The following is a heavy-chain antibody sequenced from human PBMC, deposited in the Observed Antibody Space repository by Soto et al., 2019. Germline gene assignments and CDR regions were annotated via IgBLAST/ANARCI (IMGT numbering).Heavy chain of an antibody. D-gene: IGHD3-3*01. Sequence: GASVKVSCKASGYTFTSYGISWVRQAPGQGLEWMGWISAYNGNTNYAQKLQGRVTMTTDTSTSTAYMELRSLRSDDTAVYYCASSYYDFWSGYPPRFDYWGQGTLVTVSS. V-gene: IGHV1-18*04. J-gene: IGHJ4*02. CDR1: GYTFTSYG. CDR2: ISAYNGNT. CDR3: ASSYYDFWSGYPPRFDY.